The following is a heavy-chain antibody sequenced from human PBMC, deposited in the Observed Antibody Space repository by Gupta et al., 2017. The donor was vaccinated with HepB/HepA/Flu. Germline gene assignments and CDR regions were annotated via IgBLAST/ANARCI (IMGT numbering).Heavy chain of an antibody. CDR1: GFTFGSYR. CDR3: ATGSSEKQLGYYFDY. D-gene: IGHD6-13*01. Sequence: EVQLVESGGGLVQPGGSLRLSCAASGFTFGSYRMNWVGQAPGKGLEWVSHITSSTSTIYYADSVKGRFTISRDNAKNSLYLQMNSLRDEDTAVYYCATGSSEKQLGYYFDYWGQGTLVTVSS. CDR2: ITSSTSTI. J-gene: IGHJ4*02. V-gene: IGHV3-48*02.